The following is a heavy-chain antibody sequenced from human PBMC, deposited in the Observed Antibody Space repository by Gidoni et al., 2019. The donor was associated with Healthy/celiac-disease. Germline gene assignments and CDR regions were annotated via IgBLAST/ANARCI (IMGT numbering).Heavy chain of an antibody. CDR1: GFTFRRYA. CDR2: ISGSGGST. Sequence: EVQLLESGGGLVQPGGSLRLSCAASGFTFRRYAMSWVRQAPGNGLGWGSAISGSGGSTYYADSGKGRFTISRDNSKNTLYLQMNSLRAEDTAVYYCAKEIAARPAYWYFDLWGRGTLVTVSS. D-gene: IGHD6-6*01. V-gene: IGHV3-23*01. CDR3: AKEIAARPAYWYFDL. J-gene: IGHJ2*01.